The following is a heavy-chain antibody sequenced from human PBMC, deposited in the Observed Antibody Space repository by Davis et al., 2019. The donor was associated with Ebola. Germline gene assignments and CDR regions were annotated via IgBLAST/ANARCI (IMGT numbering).Heavy chain of an antibody. V-gene: IGHV4-59*08. CDR2: IYDGGST. CDR1: GDSISSYY. CDR3: ARLEAVAGLDY. D-gene: IGHD6-19*01. J-gene: IGHJ4*02. Sequence: SETLFLTCTVSGDSISSYYWNWIRQSPGKGLEWIGYIYDGGSTYYSPSLKSRVTISVDTSKNQFSLKLSSVTAADTAVYYCARLEAVAGLDYWGQGTLVTVSS.